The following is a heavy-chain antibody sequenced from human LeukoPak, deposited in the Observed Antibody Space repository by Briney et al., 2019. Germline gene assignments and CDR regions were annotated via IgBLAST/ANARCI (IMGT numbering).Heavy chain of an antibody. CDR1: GDSINSLDL. V-gene: IGHV4-4*02. D-gene: IGHD2-21*02. CDR3: ARQSEVTGNY. Sequence: SGTLSLTCTVSGDSINSLDLWSWVRQPPGKGLEWIGEMYLSGTTHSNPSVKSRVTISIDKSKNQFFLNLSSVTAADTAVYYCARQSEVTGNYWGQGTLVTVSS. CDR2: MYLSGTT. J-gene: IGHJ4*02.